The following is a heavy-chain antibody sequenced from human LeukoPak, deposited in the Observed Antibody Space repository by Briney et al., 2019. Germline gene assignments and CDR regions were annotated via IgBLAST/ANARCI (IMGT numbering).Heavy chain of an antibody. CDR3: ASFSLGYDHIHDAFDI. CDR1: GGSISSYY. V-gene: IGHV4-4*07. D-gene: IGHD2-21*01. CDR2: IYTSGST. J-gene: IGHJ3*02. Sequence: SETLSLTCTVSGGSISSYYWSWIRQPAGKGLEWIGRIYTSGSTNYNPSLKSRVTMSVDTSKNQFSLKLNSVTAADTAVYYCASFSLGYDHIHDAFDIWGQGTMVTVSS.